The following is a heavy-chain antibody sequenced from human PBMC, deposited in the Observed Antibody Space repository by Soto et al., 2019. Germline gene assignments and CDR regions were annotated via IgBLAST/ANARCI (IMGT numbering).Heavy chain of an antibody. CDR1: GFTFGSNW. CDR3: ASLEWESTGYADY. V-gene: IGHV3-7*03. D-gene: IGHD3-3*01. CDR2: IKRDGSEK. Sequence: EVQLVESGGGLVQPGGSLRLSCAASGFTFGSNWMSWVPQAPGKGLEWGANIKRDGSEKYYVDSVKGRFTISRDNAKNTLYLQMNSLRADDTAVYYCASLEWESTGYADYWGQGTLVTVSS. J-gene: IGHJ4*02.